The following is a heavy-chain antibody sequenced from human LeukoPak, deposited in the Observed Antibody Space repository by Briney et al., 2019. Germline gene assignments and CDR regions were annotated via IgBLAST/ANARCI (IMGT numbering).Heavy chain of an antibody. V-gene: IGHV4-59*06. CDR2: IYYSGST. J-gene: IGHJ4*02. Sequence: SETLSLTCTVSGGSISSYYWSWIRQHPGKGLEWIGYIYYSGSTYYNPSLETRVSLSVDTSKSQFSLKVSSVTAADTAVYYCARDFNSGYGPFDSWGQGTLVTVSS. D-gene: IGHD5-12*01. CDR1: GGSISSYY. CDR3: ARDFNSGYGPFDS.